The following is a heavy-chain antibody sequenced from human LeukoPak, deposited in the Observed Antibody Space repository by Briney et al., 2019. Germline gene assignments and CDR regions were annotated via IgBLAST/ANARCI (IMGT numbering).Heavy chain of an antibody. CDR3: ARYRGNWYYFDY. J-gene: IGHJ4*02. V-gene: IGHV4-39*07. CDR1: GGSISSSSYY. D-gene: IGHD1-26*01. Sequence: SETLSLTCTVSGGSISSSSYYWGWIRQPPGKGLEWIGSIYYSGSTYYNPSLKSRVTISVDTSKNQFSLKLSSVTAADTAVYYCARYRGNWYYFDYWGQGTLVTVSS. CDR2: IYYSGST.